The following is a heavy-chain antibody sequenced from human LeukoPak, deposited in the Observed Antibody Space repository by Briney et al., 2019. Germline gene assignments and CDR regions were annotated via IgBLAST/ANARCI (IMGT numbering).Heavy chain of an antibody. J-gene: IGHJ4*02. V-gene: IGHV4-59*08. CDR3: ARHFYYDSLEE. D-gene: IGHD3-22*01. CDR2: IYNNGGA. CDR1: GAFITSSY. Sequence: SDTLSLTCTVSGAFITSSYWVWLRQPPGRGLEWIGHIYNNGGAKYSPSLKSRIRISLDTSKSQFSLTLASVTGADTAVYFCARHFYYDSLEEWGEGALVTVSS.